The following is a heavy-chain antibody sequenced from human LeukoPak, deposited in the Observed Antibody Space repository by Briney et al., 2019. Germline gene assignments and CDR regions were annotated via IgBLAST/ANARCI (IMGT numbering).Heavy chain of an antibody. CDR1: GFTFSSYG. Sequence: GRSLRLSCTASGFTFSSYGMHWVRQAPGKGLEWVAVIWYDGSNKYYADSVKGRFTISRDNSKNTLYLQMNNLRGEDTAEYYCAKDMELASWGQGTLVTVSS. V-gene: IGHV3-33*06. CDR2: IWYDGSNK. CDR3: AKDMELAS. J-gene: IGHJ5*02. D-gene: IGHD1-26*01.